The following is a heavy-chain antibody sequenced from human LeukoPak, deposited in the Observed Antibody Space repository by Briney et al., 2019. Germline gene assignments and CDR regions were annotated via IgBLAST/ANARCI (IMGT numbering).Heavy chain of an antibody. CDR1: GGSFSGYY. J-gene: IGHJ5*02. V-gene: IGHV4-34*01. Sequence: PSETLSLTCAVYGGSFSGYYWSWIRQPPGKGLEWIGEINHSGSTNYNPSLKSRVTISVDTSKNQFSLELSSVTAADTAVYYCARVVGITMVRGVPRTFDPWGQGTLVTVSS. D-gene: IGHD3-10*01. CDR3: ARVVGITMVRGVPRTFDP. CDR2: INHSGST.